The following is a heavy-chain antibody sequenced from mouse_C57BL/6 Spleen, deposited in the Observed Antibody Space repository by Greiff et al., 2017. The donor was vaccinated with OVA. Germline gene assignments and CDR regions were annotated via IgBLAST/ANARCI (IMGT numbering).Heavy chain of an antibody. CDR3: ARVLGLDYAMDY. CDR2: INPSNGGT. J-gene: IGHJ4*01. CDR1: GYTFTSYW. D-gene: IGHD2-4*01. V-gene: IGHV1-53*01. Sequence: QVQLQQPGTELVKPGASVKLSCKASGYTFTSYWMHWVKQRPGQGLEWIGNINPSNGGTNYNEQFKSKASLTVDKSSSTAYMQLSCLTSEDSAVYYCARVLGLDYAMDYWGQGTSVTVSS.